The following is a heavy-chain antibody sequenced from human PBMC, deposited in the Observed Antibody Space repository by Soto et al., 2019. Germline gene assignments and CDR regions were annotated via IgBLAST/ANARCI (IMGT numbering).Heavy chain of an antibody. CDR2: INGDGSTT. D-gene: IGHD6-19*01. CDR3: ARGLSGRYGFDY. J-gene: IGHJ4*02. CDR1: GFTFSTYW. Sequence: VQLVESGGGLVQPGGSLRLSCAASGFTFSTYWMHWVRQTPGKGLVWVSRINGDGSTTNYADSVKGRLTISRDNAKNTLYLQMNSLRDEDTAVYYCARGLSGRYGFDYWGQGTLVTVSS. V-gene: IGHV3-74*01.